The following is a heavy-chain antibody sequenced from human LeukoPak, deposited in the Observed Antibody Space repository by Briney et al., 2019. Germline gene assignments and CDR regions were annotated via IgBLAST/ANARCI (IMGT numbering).Heavy chain of an antibody. V-gene: IGHV1-46*01. CDR2: INHTGGST. Sequence: ASVKVTCKASGGTFISYVISGLRPPPGQGLDWMGLINHTGGSTGCAQKCQGRVTKTRDMSTSTDYMELSSLRSEDTASYYCARDNSVGDNAWWFDPWGQGTLVTVSS. D-gene: IGHD1-26*01. J-gene: IGHJ5*02. CDR3: ARDNSVGDNAWWFDP. CDR1: GGTFISYV.